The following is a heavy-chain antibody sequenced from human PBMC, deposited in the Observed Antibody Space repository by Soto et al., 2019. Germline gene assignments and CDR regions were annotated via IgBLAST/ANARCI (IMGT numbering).Heavy chain of an antibody. CDR3: AHRRVYYDSSGYYDYFDY. V-gene: IGHV2-5*02. J-gene: IGHJ4*02. D-gene: IGHD3-22*01. CDR1: GFEPRTRGGG. CDR2: ISWDDDK. Sequence: SGPTLVNPTQTLTLTCTFSGFEPRTRGGGEGWSRQPPGTALEWLALISWDDDKRYSPSLKCRLTITKDPSKNQVVLTMTNMDPVDTATYYCAHRRVYYDSSGYYDYFDYWGQGTLVTVSS.